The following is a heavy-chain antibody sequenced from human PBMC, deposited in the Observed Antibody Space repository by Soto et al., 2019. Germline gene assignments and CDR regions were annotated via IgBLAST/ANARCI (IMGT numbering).Heavy chain of an antibody. CDR3: ARVVLSITRGAFAA. Sequence: QVQLQESGPGLVKPSGTLSLTCAVSGGSISSSHWWTWVRQSPGKGLEYIGEISHSGTSNSNPSLKSRVNLSVDRSKNHFSLTLTSVTAADTAVYYCARVVLSITRGAFAAWGQGTPVIVSS. CDR2: ISHSGTS. D-gene: IGHD1-20*01. J-gene: IGHJ3*01. V-gene: IGHV4-4*02. CDR1: GGSISSSHW.